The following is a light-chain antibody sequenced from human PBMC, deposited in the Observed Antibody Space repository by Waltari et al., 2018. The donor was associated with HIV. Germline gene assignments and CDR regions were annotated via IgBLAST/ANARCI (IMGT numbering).Light chain of an antibody. CDR2: DAS. CDR1: QSVSSY. Sequence: EIVLTQSPAPLSLSPGERATLSCRASQSVSSYLAWYQHKPGQAPRLLIYDASNRATGIPARFSGSGSGTDFTLTISSLEPEDFAVYYCQQRSNWPPKYTFGQGTKLEIK. V-gene: IGKV3-11*01. J-gene: IGKJ2*01. CDR3: QQRSNWPPKYT.